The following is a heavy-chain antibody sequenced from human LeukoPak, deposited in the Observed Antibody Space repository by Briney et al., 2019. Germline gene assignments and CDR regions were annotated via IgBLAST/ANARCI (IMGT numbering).Heavy chain of an antibody. CDR3: ARDFDNGHLDAFDL. V-gene: IGHV4-59*12. CDR1: GGSISSYY. Sequence: SETLSLTCTVSGGSISSYYRSWIRQPPGKGLEWIVYIYYSGSTNYNPSLKSRVTISVDTSKNQFSLKLSSVTAADTAVYYCARDFDNGHLDAFDLWGQGAKVIVSS. J-gene: IGHJ3*01. D-gene: IGHD4-17*01. CDR2: IYYSGST.